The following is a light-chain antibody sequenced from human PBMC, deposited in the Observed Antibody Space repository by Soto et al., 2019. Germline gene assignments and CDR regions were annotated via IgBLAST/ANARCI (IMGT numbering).Light chain of an antibody. CDR2: EGS. CDR1: SSDVGSYNL. Sequence: QSVLTQPASVSGSPGQSITISCTGTSSDVGSYNLVSWCQQHPGKAPKLMSYEGSKRPSGVSNRFSGSKSGNTASLTISGLQAEDEADYYCCSYAGSGTWVFGGGTKLTVL. V-gene: IGLV2-23*01. CDR3: CSYAGSGTWV. J-gene: IGLJ3*02.